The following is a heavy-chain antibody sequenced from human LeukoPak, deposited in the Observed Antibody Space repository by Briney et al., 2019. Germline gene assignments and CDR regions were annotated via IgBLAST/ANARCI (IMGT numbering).Heavy chain of an antibody. CDR3: ARIVVGYSYGYGYYYYMDV. J-gene: IGHJ6*03. CDR1: SGSVSVHSHY. V-gene: IGHV4-39*07. CDR2: IYYTGST. Sequence: PSETLSLTCTVSSGSVSVHSHYWGWVRQPPGMGLEWIGCIYYTGSTYYNASLKSRVTISVDTSKNQFSLKLSSVPAADTAVYYCARIVVGYSYGYGYYYYMDVWGKGTTVTISS. D-gene: IGHD5-18*01.